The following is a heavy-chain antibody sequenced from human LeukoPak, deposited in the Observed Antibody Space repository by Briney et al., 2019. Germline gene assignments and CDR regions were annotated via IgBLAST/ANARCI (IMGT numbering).Heavy chain of an antibody. CDR3: AYSDHFDT. J-gene: IGHJ4*02. CDR1: GFTFSSYW. Sequence: GGSLRLSCAASGFTFSSYWMHWVRQAPGKGLVWVSRGYGDGSDSMYADSVKGRFTISRDNAKNTLYLQMNRLTGEDTAVYYCAYSDHFDTWGQGTLVTVSS. D-gene: IGHD4-17*01. CDR2: GYGDGSDS. V-gene: IGHV3-74*03.